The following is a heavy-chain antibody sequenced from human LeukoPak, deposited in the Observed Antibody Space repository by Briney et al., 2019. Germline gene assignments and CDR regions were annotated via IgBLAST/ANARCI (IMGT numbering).Heavy chain of an antibody. CDR1: GFIVSNYY. J-gene: IGHJ5*02. CDR3: AKVPPITIFGVVIPS. D-gene: IGHD3-3*01. V-gene: IGHV3-53*05. CDR2: IYSGGGT. Sequence: GGSLRLSCAASGFIVSNYYVSWVRQAPGKGLEWVSVIYSGGGTFYSDSVKGRFTISRDNSKNTLYLQMNSLRAEDTAVYYCAKVPPITIFGVVIPSWGQGTLVTVSS.